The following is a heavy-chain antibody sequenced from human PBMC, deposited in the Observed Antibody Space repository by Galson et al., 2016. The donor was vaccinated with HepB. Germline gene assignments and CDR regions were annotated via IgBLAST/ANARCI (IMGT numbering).Heavy chain of an antibody. CDR1: GFTFSDYS. Sequence: SLRLSCAASGFTFSDYSINWIRQAPGKGLEHLSYISGSGTTIFYAESVKGRFTVSRDNGKNSVSLQMNSLTAADTAVHYCARDAWRSSWYGEGVDFWGQGTQVTVFS. D-gene: IGHD6-13*01. CDR3: ARDAWRSSWYGEGVDF. J-gene: IGHJ4*02. V-gene: IGHV3-48*04. CDR2: ISGSGTTI.